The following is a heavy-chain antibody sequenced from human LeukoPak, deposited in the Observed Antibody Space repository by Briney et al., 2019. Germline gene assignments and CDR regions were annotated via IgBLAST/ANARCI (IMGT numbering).Heavy chain of an antibody. CDR3: ARERYYGSGKIDY. J-gene: IGHJ4*02. Sequence: GGSRRLSCAASGFTFSSYWMSWVRQAPGKGLEWVANIKQDGSEKYYVDSVKGRFTISRDNAKNSLYLQMNSLRAEDTAVYYCARERYYGSGKIDYWGQGTLVTVSS. V-gene: IGHV3-7*01. CDR1: GFTFSSYW. D-gene: IGHD3-10*01. CDR2: IKQDGSEK.